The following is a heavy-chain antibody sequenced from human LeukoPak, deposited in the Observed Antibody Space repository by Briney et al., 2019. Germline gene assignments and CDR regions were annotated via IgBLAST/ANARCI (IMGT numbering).Heavy chain of an antibody. J-gene: IGHJ2*01. D-gene: IGHD3-10*01. V-gene: IGHV4-59*01. CDR1: GGSISSYY. CDR3: ARDPLRITSWYFDL. Sequence: TPSKTLSLTCTVSGGSISSYYWSWIRQPPGKGLEWIGYIYYSGSTNYNPSLKSRVTISVDTSKNQFSLKLSSVTAADTAVYYCARDPLRITSWYFDLWGRGTLVTVSS. CDR2: IYYSGST.